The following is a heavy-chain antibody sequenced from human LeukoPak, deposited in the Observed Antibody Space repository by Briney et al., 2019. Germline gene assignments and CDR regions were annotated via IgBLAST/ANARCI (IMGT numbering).Heavy chain of an antibody. J-gene: IGHJ4*02. CDR3: ARDENGFFDY. CDR2: IYYSGST. Sequence: PSETLSLTCTVSGGSISSGGYYWSWIRQHPGKGLEWIGYIYYSGSTYYNPSLMSRVTISVDTSKNQFSLKLSSVTAADTAVYYCARDENGFFDYWGQGTLVTVSS. V-gene: IGHV4-31*03. CDR1: GGSISSGGYY. D-gene: IGHD1-1*01.